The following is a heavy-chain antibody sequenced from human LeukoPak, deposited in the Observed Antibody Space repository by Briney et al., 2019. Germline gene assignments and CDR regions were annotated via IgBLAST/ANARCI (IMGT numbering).Heavy chain of an antibody. J-gene: IGHJ4*02. CDR1: GFTFSSYW. CDR2: IKQDGSEK. Sequence: GSLRLSCAASGFTFSSYWMSWVRQAPGKGLEWVANIKQDGSEKYYVDSVKGRFTISRDNAKNSLYLQMNSLRAEDTAVYYCARSHCSSTSCYVYYFDYWGQGTLVTVSS. CDR3: ARSHCSSTSCYVYYFDY. V-gene: IGHV3-7*01. D-gene: IGHD2-2*01.